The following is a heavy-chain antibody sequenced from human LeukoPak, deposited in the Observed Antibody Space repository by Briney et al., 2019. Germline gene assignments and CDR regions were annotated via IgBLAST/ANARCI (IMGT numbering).Heavy chain of an antibody. CDR1: GYTFTGYY. D-gene: IGHD6-6*01. CDR2: INPNSGGT. V-gene: IGHV1-2*02. J-gene: IGHJ6*03. CDR3: AISSVYYYYYMDV. Sequence: ASVKVSCKASGYTFTGYYMHWVRQAPGQGLEWMGWINPNSGGTNYAQKFQGRVTMTRDTSISTAYMELSRLRSDDTAVYYCAISSVYYYYYMDVWGKGTTVTVSS.